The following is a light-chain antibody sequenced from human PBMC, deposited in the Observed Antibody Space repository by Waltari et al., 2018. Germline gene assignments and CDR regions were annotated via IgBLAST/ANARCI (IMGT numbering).Light chain of an antibody. Sequence: SYVLSQPPSVSVAPGQTARITCGGNNIGVKSVPWYQQEPGQAPVLVVYDDTDRPSGIPERFSGSNSGNTATLTITRVAAGDEADYFCQVWHTTSAVVFGGGTKLTVL. CDR1: NIGVKS. CDR2: DDT. CDR3: QVWHTTSAVV. V-gene: IGLV3-21*02. J-gene: IGLJ2*01.